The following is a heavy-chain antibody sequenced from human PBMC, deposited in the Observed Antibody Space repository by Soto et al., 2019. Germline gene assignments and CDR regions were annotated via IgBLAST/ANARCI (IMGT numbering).Heavy chain of an antibody. J-gene: IGHJ5*02. CDR3: ARGGGYCTNGVCHPAKNWFDP. CDR2: IYYSGST. Sequence: TLSLTCTVSGGSISSGGYYWSWIRQHPGKGLEWIGYIYYSGSTYYNPSLKSRVTISVDTSKNQFSLKLSSVTAADTAVYYCARGGGYCTNGVCHPAKNWFDPWGQGTLVTVSS. D-gene: IGHD2-8*01. CDR1: GGSISSGGYY. V-gene: IGHV4-31*03.